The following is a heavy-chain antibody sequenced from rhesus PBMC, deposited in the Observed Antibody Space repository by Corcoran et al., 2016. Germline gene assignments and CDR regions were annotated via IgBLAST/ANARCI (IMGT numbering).Heavy chain of an antibody. CDR3: ARHKMTTVIDY. CDR2: LYCICSST. V-gene: IGHV4S11*01. CDR1: GGSISSNY. D-gene: IGHD4-35*01. J-gene: IGHJ4*01. Sequence: QVQLQESVPGLVKPLETLSLTCAVSGGSISSNYWSWLRTAPGKGLEWIGYLYCICSSTNYNPSLKNRVTLSVDTSKNQLSLKLSSVTAADTAVYYCARHKMTTVIDYWGQGVLVTVSS.